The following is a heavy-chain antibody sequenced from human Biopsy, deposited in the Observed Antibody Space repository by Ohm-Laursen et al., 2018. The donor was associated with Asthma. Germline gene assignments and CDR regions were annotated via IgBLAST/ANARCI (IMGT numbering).Heavy chain of an antibody. V-gene: IGHV3-21*01. D-gene: IGHD3-3*01. CDR2: ISSSSSYI. CDR3: ARVDTIFGVVIPIYYYYGMDV. Sequence: LSLTCAAPGFTFSSYSMNWVRQAPGKGLEWVSSISSSSSYIYYADSVKGRFTISRDNAKNSLYLQMNSLRAEDTAVYYCARVDTIFGVVIPIYYYYGMDVWGQGTTVTVSS. J-gene: IGHJ6*02. CDR1: GFTFSSYS.